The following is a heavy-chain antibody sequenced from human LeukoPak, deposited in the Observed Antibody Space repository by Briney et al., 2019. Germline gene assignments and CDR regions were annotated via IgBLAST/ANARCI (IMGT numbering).Heavy chain of an antibody. CDR1: GGSISSYY. V-gene: IGHV3-66*03. J-gene: IGHJ5*02. D-gene: IGHD3/OR15-3a*01. CDR2: IRDSGEA. Sequence: GTLSLTCTVSGGSISSYYWSWVRQAPGKGLEWVGLIRDSGEAFYADFARGRFAISRDESENTLYLQMNSLRVEDTAVYFCARDRAANQDWVEFDPWGQGTPVIVSS. CDR3: ARDRAANQDWVEFDP.